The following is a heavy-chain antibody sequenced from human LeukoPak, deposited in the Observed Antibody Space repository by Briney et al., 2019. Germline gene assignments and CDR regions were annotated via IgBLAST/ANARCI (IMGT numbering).Heavy chain of an antibody. Sequence: GGSLRLSCAASGFTFSSYGMHWVRQAPGKGLEWVAVISYDGSNKYYADSVKGRFTISRDNSKNTLYLQMNSLRAEDTAVYYCAKISVAAAGTGDYWGQGTLVTVSS. D-gene: IGHD6-13*01. CDR3: AKISVAAAGTGDY. V-gene: IGHV3-30*18. CDR1: GFTFSSYG. CDR2: ISYDGSNK. J-gene: IGHJ4*02.